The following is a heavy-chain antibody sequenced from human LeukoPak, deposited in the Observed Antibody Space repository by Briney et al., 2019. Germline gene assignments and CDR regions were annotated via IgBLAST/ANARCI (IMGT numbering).Heavy chain of an antibody. CDR1: GFTFSDYN. J-gene: IGHJ4*02. Sequence: PGGSLRLSCAASGFTFSDYNMNWVRQAPGKGLEWVSSIGSTSTYIYYANSLKGRFTISRDNAKNSVYLQRNSLRADDTAVYYCARVLNYFEYWGQGTLVTVSS. CDR3: ARVLNYFEY. V-gene: IGHV3-21*01. CDR2: IGSTSTYI.